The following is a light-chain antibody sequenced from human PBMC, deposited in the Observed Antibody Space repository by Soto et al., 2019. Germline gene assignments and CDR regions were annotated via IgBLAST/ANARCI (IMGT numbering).Light chain of an antibody. CDR1: QSVSNY. J-gene: IGKJ4*01. Sequence: EIVLTQSPATLSLSPGERATLSCRASQSVSNYLAWYQQKPGQAPRLLIYDASNRATGIPARFSGSGSGTDFTLPISSLEPEDFAVYYCQQRSNWPLLTFGGGTKGEIK. V-gene: IGKV3-11*01. CDR3: QQRSNWPLLT. CDR2: DAS.